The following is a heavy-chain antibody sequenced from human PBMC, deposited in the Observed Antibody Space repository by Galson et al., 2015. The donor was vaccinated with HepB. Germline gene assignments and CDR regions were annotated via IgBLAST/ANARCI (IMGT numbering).Heavy chain of an antibody. D-gene: IGHD2-15*01. J-gene: IGHJ6*02. CDR1: GFTFRSYT. CDR3: ARAFGFGSSKYGMDV. V-gene: IGHV3-21*01. Sequence: SLRLSCAASGFTFRSYTMNWVRQAPGKGLEWASSINDGSGHICYADSVKGRVTISRDDARNSLILQMNSLRAEDTAMYYCARAFGFGSSKYGMDVWGQGTTVIVSS. CDR2: INDGSGHI.